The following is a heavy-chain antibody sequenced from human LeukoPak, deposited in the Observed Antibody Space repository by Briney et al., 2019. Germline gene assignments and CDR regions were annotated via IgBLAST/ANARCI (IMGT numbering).Heavy chain of an antibody. CDR1: GYTFTSYG. D-gene: IGHD3-3*01. Sequence: GASVKVSCKASGYTFTSYGISWVRQAPGQGLEWMGGIIPIFGTANYAQKFQGRVTITADESTSTAYMELSSLRSEDTAVYYCARAAPGVLKDGEWRRLRFSYWGQGTLVTVSS. CDR3: ARAAPGVLKDGEWRRLRFSY. J-gene: IGHJ4*02. V-gene: IGHV1-69*13. CDR2: IIPIFGTA.